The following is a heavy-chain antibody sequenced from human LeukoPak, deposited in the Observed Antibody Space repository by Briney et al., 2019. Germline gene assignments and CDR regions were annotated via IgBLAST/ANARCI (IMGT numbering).Heavy chain of an antibody. Sequence: PGGSLRLSCAASGFNFTTYWMRWVRQAPGKGLEWVANIKQDGSEKYYVDSVKGRFTVSRDNAKNSLSLQMNSLRAEDTAVYYCARGSHYASDIWGQGTMVTVSS. D-gene: IGHD6-13*01. J-gene: IGHJ3*02. V-gene: IGHV3-7*01. CDR2: IKQDGSEK. CDR1: GFNFTTYW. CDR3: ARGSHYASDI.